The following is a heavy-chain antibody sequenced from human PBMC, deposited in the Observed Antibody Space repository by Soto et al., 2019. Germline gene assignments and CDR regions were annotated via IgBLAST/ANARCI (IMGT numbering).Heavy chain of an antibody. CDR1: GFTFSSYA. D-gene: IGHD5-12*01. V-gene: IGHV3-64*02. CDR2: ITSNGGST. CDR3: ARGWYSGSDLGPPDS. J-gene: IGHJ5*01. Sequence: VQLVESGEGVVQPGRSLRLSCAASGFTFSSYAMHWVRQAPGKGLECVAAITSNGGSTYYADSVKGRFTISRDNSTNALYLHMGILRANDMAVYYSARGWYSGSDLGPPDSWGQGTLVTVSS.